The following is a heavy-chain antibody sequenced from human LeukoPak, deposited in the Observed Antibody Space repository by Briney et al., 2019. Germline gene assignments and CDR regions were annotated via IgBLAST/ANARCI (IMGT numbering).Heavy chain of an antibody. Sequence: SETLSLTCTVSGGSISSSSYYWGWIRQPPGKGLEWIGTIYYSGSTFYNPSLKGRVTISVDTSKNQFSLNLSSVTAADTAVYYCARSYDVLTGRPLDTWGQGALVTVSS. CDR1: GGSISSSSYY. J-gene: IGHJ5*02. D-gene: IGHD3-9*01. CDR3: ARSYDVLTGRPLDT. V-gene: IGHV4-39*01. CDR2: IYYSGST.